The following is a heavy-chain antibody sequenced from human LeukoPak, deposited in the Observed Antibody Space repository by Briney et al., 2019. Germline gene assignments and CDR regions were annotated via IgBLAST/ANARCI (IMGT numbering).Heavy chain of an antibody. Sequence: ASVKVSCKASGGTFSSYTISWVRQAPGQGLEWMGRIIPILGIANYAQKLQGRVTMTTDTSTSTAYMELRSLRSDDTAVYYCARGEEYYDSSGYYGHWGQGTLVTVSS. CDR1: GGTFSSYT. D-gene: IGHD3-22*01. V-gene: IGHV1-69*02. J-gene: IGHJ4*02. CDR2: IIPILGIA. CDR3: ARGEEYYDSSGYYGH.